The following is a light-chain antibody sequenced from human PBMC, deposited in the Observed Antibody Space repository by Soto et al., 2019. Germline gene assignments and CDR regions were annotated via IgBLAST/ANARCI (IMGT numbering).Light chain of an antibody. J-gene: IGKJ1*01. CDR3: QQYNSYSWT. V-gene: IGKV1-5*01. Sequence: DIQMTQSPSTLSASVGDRVTITCRASQSISSWLAWYQQKPWKAPKLLIYDASSLESGVPSRFSGSGSGTEFTLTISSLQPDDFATYYCQQYNSYSWTFGQGAKVDI. CDR1: QSISSW. CDR2: DAS.